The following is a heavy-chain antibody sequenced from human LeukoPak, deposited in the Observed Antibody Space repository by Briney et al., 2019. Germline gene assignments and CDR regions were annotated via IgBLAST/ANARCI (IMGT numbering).Heavy chain of an antibody. V-gene: IGHV3-74*01. CDR3: ARDQSSGFIDY. J-gene: IGHJ4*02. CDR1: GFTFSSYW. CDR2: INSDGRST. Sequence: GGSLRLSCAASGFTFSSYWMHWVRQAPGKGLVWVSRINSDGRSTSYADSVKGRFTISRDNAKNTLYMQMNSLRAEDTAVYYCARDQSSGFIDYWGQGTLVTVSS. D-gene: IGHD6-19*01.